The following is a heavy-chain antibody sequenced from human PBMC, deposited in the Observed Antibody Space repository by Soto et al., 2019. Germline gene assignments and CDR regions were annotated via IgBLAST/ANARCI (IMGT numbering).Heavy chain of an antibody. D-gene: IGHD3-10*01. V-gene: IGHV4-39*01. Sequence: KASETLSLTCNVSGDSIGGSSYYWVWIRQSPGKGLEWIGNFGYSGRTYSNPSLKSRVTISVDRSKNQFSLNLSSVTAADTAVYYCARSPITMVRGLNYYGMDVWGQGTTVTVSS. CDR1: GDSIGGSSYY. CDR2: FGYSGRT. CDR3: ARSPITMVRGLNYYGMDV. J-gene: IGHJ6*02.